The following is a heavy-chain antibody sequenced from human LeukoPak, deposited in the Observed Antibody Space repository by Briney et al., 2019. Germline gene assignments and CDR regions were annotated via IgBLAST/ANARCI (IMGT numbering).Heavy chain of an antibody. CDR3: ARSRGATRGWFDP. D-gene: IGHD1-26*01. Sequence: SETPSLTCTVSGGSISSYYWSWIRQPPGKGLEWIGYIYYSGSTNYNPSLKSRVTISVDTSKNQFSLKLSSVTAADTAVYYCARSRGATRGWFDPWGQGTLVTVSS. J-gene: IGHJ5*02. V-gene: IGHV4-59*01. CDR2: IYYSGST. CDR1: GGSISSYY.